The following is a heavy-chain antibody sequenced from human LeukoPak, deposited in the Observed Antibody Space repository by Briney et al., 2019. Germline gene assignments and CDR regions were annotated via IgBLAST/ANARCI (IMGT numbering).Heavy chain of an antibody. V-gene: IGHV4-30-2*01. CDR1: GGSISSGGYS. J-gene: IGHJ4*02. Sequence: SQTLSLTCAVSGGSISSGGYSWSWIRQPPGKGLAWIGYIYHSGSTYYNPSLKSRVTISVDRSKNQFSLKLSSVTAADTAVYYCASSLSGAYYFDYWGQGTLVTVSS. CDR3: ASSLSGAYYFDY. D-gene: IGHD2-15*01. CDR2: IYHSGST.